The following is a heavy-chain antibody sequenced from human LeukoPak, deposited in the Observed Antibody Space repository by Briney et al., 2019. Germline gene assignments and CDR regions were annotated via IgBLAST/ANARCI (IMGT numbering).Heavy chain of an antibody. CDR1: GYNFNSYY. J-gene: IGHJ3*01. CDR2: INPDNGKT. Sequence: ASVRVPYKASGYNFNSYYIHWVRQAPGQGLTWMGWINPDNGKTRYAPRFQGRVTMTWDTSINTAYVDLSGLRSDDTAVYYCARNEPAVSVVDAFDVWGQGTRVTVSS. CDR3: ARNEPAVSVVDAFDV. V-gene: IGHV1-2*02. D-gene: IGHD1-1*01.